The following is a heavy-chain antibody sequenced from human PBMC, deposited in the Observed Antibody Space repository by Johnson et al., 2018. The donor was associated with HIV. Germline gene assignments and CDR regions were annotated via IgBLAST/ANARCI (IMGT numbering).Heavy chain of an antibody. CDR2: IGTAGDT. Sequence: VQLVESGGGLVQPGGSLRLSCAASGFTFSSYDMHWVRQATGKGLEWVSAIGTAGDTYYPGSVKGRFTISRENAKNSLYLQMNRLSAEDTAVYYCARDGQQLAVNDAFDIWGQGTMVTVSS. D-gene: IGHD6-13*01. J-gene: IGHJ3*02. V-gene: IGHV3-13*01. CDR1: GFTFSSYD. CDR3: ARDGQQLAVNDAFDI.